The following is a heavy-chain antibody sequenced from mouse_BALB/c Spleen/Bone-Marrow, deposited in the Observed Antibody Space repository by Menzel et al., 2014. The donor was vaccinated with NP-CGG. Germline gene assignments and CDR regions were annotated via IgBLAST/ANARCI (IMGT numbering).Heavy chain of an antibody. D-gene: IGHD2-3*01. J-gene: IGHJ2*01. CDR3: ARRGDGYYLDY. V-gene: IGHV2-9*02. Sequence: QVRLKESGPGLVAPSQRLSITCTVSGFSLTNYGVHWVRQPPGKGLEWLGVIWAGGSTNYNSALMSRPSISKDNSKNQVFLKMNSLQTDDTAMYYCARRGDGYYLDYWGQGTTLTVSS. CDR2: IWAGGST. CDR1: GFSLTNYG.